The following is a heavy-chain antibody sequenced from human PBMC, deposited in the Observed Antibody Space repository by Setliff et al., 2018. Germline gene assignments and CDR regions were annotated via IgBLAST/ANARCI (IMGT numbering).Heavy chain of an antibody. CDR1: GYTFTSYD. D-gene: IGHD1-1*01. J-gene: IGHJ5*02. CDR2: MNPNSGNT. V-gene: IGHV1-8*01. CDR3: ARHGTPEGWFGP. Sequence: ASVKVSCKASGYTFTSYDINWVRQATGQGLEWMGWMNPNSGNTGYAQKFQGRVTMTRNTSISTAYMELSSLRSEDTAVYYCARHGTPEGWFGPWGQGTLVTVSS.